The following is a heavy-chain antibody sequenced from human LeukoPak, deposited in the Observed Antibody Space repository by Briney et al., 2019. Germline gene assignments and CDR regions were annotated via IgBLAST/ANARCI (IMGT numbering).Heavy chain of an antibody. CDR2: IRYDGSNK. CDR3: AKGPYYDILTGYYTDFDY. Sequence: GGSLRLSCAASGFTFSSYGTHWVRQAPGKGLEWVAFIRYDGSNKYYADSVKGRFTISRDNSKNTLYLQMNSLRAEDTAVYYCAKGPYYDILTGYYTDFDYWGQGTLVTVSS. V-gene: IGHV3-30*02. CDR1: GFTFSSYG. J-gene: IGHJ4*02. D-gene: IGHD3-9*01.